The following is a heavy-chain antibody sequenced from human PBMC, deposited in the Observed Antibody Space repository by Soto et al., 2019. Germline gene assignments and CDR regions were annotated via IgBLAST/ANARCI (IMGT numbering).Heavy chain of an antibody. Sequence: QVQLVQSGAEVKKPGSSVKVSCKASGGTFSSYAISWVRQAPGQGLEWMGGIIPIFGTANYAQKFQGRVTITADEYTSTDYMELSSLRSEDTAVYYCARVVPRGPNYYYYYGMDVWGQGTTVTVSS. CDR2: IIPIFGTA. CDR3: ARVVPRGPNYYYYYGMDV. V-gene: IGHV1-69*01. D-gene: IGHD1-26*01. J-gene: IGHJ6*02. CDR1: GGTFSSYA.